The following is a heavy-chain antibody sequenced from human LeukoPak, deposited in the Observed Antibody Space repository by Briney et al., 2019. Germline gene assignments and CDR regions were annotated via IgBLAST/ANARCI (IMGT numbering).Heavy chain of an antibody. J-gene: IGHJ3*02. D-gene: IGHD2-2*01. CDR3: ARAGYCSSTSCYDEDAFDI. CDR2: IYYSGST. Sequence: SETLSLTCTVSGGSISSYYWSWIRQPPVKGLEWIGYIYYSGSTNYNPSLKSRVTISVDTSKNQFSLKLSSVTAADTAVYYCARAGYCSSTSCYDEDAFDIWGQGTMVTVSS. CDR1: GGSISSYY. V-gene: IGHV4-59*01.